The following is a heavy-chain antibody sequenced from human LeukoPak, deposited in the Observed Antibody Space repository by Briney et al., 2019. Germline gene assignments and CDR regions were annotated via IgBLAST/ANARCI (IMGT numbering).Heavy chain of an antibody. CDR1: GFTFSNYA. CDR2: ISYDGSNQ. V-gene: IGHV3-30-3*01. J-gene: IGHJ2*01. D-gene: IGHD1-26*01. CDR3: ARPGGAPVFWYFDL. Sequence: SGGSLRLSCAASGFTFSNYAMHWVRQAPGKGLEWVAAISYDGSNQNYADSVKGRFTISRDNSKNTLHLQMNSLRGEDTAVYYCARPGGAPVFWYFDLWGGGALVTVS.